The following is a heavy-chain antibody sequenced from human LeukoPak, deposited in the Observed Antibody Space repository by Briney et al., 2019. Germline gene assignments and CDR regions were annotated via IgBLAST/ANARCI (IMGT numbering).Heavy chain of an antibody. J-gene: IGHJ4*02. CDR2: ISTGSNIM. CDR3: ARAGSNWNYVY. D-gene: IGHD1-7*01. Sequence: PGGSLRLSCAASGFTFSSYSMNWVRQAPGKGLEWLSYISTGSNIMYYADSVKGRFTISRDNAKNSLYLQMNSLRAEDTAVYYCARAGSNWNYVYWGQGILVTVSS. CDR1: GFTFSSYS. V-gene: IGHV3-48*01.